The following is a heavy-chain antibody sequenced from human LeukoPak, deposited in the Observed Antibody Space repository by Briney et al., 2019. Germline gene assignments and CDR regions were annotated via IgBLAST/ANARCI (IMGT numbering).Heavy chain of an antibody. CDR1: GFTFSSYA. CDR3: ARDRGRYYDSRGFYWGYYFDY. Sequence: PGGSLRLSCAASGFTFSSYAMSWVRQAPGKGLEWVSAISGSGGSTYYADSVKGRFTISRDNSKDTLYLQMSSVRVDDTAVYYCARDRGRYYDSRGFYWGYYFDYWGQGILVTVST. V-gene: IGHV3-23*01. D-gene: IGHD3-22*01. CDR2: ISGSGGST. J-gene: IGHJ4*02.